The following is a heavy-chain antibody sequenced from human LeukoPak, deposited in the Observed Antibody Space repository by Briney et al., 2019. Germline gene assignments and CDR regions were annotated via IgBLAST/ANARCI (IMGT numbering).Heavy chain of an antibody. CDR2: IYYSGST. J-gene: IGHJ5*02. D-gene: IGHD2-8*01. V-gene: IGHV4-39*07. CDR1: GASISSSTDY. Sequence: SETLSLTCTVSGASISSSTDYWGWIRQPPGKGLEWIANIYYSGSTYYNPSLKSRVTISVDTSKNQFSLKLSSVTAADTAVYYCARAGLNCTNGVCRDNNWFDPWGQGTLVTVSS. CDR3: ARAGLNCTNGVCRDNNWFDP.